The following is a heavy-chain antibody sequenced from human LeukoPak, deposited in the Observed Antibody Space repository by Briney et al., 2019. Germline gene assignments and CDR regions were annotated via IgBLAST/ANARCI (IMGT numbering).Heavy chain of an antibody. CDR1: GGSFSGYY. D-gene: IGHD3-22*01. CDR3: ARHNRFSSGYYYNWFDP. V-gene: IGHV4-34*01. CDR2: INHSGST. J-gene: IGHJ5*02. Sequence: TSETLSLTCAVYGGSFSGYYWSWIRQPPGKGLEWIGEINHSGSTNYNPSLKSRVTISVDTSKNQFSLKLSSVTAADTAVYYCARHNRFSSGYYYNWFDPWGQGTLVTVSS.